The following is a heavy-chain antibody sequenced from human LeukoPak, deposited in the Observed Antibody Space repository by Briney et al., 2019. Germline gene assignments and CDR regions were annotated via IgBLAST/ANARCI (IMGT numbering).Heavy chain of an antibody. V-gene: IGHV3-30*03. Sequence: GGSLRLSCEASGFTFSLYSMHWVRQAPGKGLEWVAGTSYDRSNKYYADSVKGRFTISRDNSKNTLYLQMNSLRAEDTAVYYCARDITGTYPTYYYYYGMDVWGQGTTVTVSS. J-gene: IGHJ6*02. D-gene: IGHD1-7*01. CDR1: GFTFSLYS. CDR3: ARDITGTYPTYYYYYGMDV. CDR2: TSYDRSNK.